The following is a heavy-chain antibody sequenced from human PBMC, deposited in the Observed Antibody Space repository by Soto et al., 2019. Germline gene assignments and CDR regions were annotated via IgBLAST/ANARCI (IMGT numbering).Heavy chain of an antibody. CDR1: GGSISDSNDH. V-gene: IGHV4-39*01. D-gene: IGHD3-22*01. J-gene: IGHJ4*02. Sequence: SETLSLTCTVSGGSISDSNDHWGWIRRPPGKGLEWIGSIYYSGRTYDNPSLKSRVSTSVETSKNQFSLKLSSVTAADTAVYFCARLLYDSSGYYYFDYWGQGILVTLSS. CDR3: ARLLYDSSGYYYFDY. CDR2: IYYSGRT.